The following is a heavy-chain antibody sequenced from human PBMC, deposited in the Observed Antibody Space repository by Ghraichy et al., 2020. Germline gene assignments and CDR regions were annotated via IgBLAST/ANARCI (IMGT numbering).Heavy chain of an antibody. V-gene: IGHV4-59*01. CDR3: ARVSEGYCSSTSCYDY. CDR2: IYYSGST. Sequence: SETLSLTCTVSGGSISSYYWSWIRQPPGKGLEWIGYIYYSGSTNYNPSLKSRVTISVDTSKNQFSLKLSSVTAADTAVYYCARVSEGYCSSTSCYDYWGQGTLVTVSS. CDR1: GGSISSYY. D-gene: IGHD2-2*01. J-gene: IGHJ4*02.